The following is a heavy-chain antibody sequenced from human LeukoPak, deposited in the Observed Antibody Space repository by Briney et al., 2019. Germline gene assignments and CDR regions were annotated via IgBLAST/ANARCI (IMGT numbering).Heavy chain of an antibody. CDR3: GGEFSSSSASMDV. J-gene: IGHJ6*02. Sequence: GGSLRLSCAASGFAFRTCTMNWARQAPGKGLEGVSFISSTIDSICYADSVKGRFTISRDNVKNSLFLQMNSLREEDTAVYYCGGEFSSSSASMDVWGQGATVTVSS. D-gene: IGHD6-6*01. V-gene: IGHV3-21*06. CDR2: ISSTIDSI. CDR1: GFAFRTCT.